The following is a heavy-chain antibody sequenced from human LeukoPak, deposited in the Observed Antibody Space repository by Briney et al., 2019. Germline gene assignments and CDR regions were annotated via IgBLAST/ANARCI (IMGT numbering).Heavy chain of an antibody. Sequence: PGGSLRLSCAASGFTFRTYGMHWVRQAPGKGLEWVTFIRYDGSDKFYADSVRGRFTISRDNSKNTLFLQLNSLRVEDTAVYYCAKRADYYDSSRVLYDAFDLWGQGTMVTVSS. CDR3: AKRADYYDSSRVLYDAFDL. J-gene: IGHJ3*01. CDR2: IRYDGSDK. V-gene: IGHV3-30*02. D-gene: IGHD3-16*01. CDR1: GFTFRTYG.